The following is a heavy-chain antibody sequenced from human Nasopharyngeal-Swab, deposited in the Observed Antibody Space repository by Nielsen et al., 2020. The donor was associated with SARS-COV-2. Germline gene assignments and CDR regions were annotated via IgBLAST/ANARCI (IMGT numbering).Heavy chain of an antibody. J-gene: IGHJ3*02. V-gene: IGHV3-33*08. CDR1: GFTLADYY. CDR2: IWHDGSNK. Sequence: GESLKISCVASGFTLADYYMHWVRQAPGKGLEWVAVIWHDGSNKYYADSVKGRFTISRDNSKNTLYLQMNSLRAEDTAVYYCARDLTPMVIIYAFDMWGQGTMVTVSS. CDR3: ARDLTPMVIIYAFDM. D-gene: IGHD5-18*01.